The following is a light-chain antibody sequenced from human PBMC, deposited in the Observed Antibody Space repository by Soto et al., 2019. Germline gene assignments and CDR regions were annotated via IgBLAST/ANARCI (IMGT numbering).Light chain of an antibody. CDR3: QQYNNWPSST. Sequence: EIVMTQSPATLSVSPGERATLSCRASQSVRSNLAWYQQKPGQAPRLLIYGVSTRATGIPARFSGSGSETEFTLTISSLQSEDFAVYYCQQYNNWPSSTFGQGTRLEI. CDR2: GVS. J-gene: IGKJ5*01. V-gene: IGKV3-15*01. CDR1: QSVRSN.